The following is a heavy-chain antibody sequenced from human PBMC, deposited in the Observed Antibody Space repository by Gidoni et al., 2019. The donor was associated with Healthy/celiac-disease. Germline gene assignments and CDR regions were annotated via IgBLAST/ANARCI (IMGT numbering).Heavy chain of an antibody. CDR2: ISSSSSYI. Sequence: SGFTFSSYSMNWVRQAPGKGLEWVSSISSSSSYIYYADSVKGRFTISRDNAKNSLYLQMNSLRAEDTAVYYCARDTGYSSGWYGWFDPWGQGTLVTVSS. V-gene: IGHV3-21*01. D-gene: IGHD6-19*01. J-gene: IGHJ5*02. CDR1: GFTFSSYS. CDR3: ARDTGYSSGWYGWFDP.